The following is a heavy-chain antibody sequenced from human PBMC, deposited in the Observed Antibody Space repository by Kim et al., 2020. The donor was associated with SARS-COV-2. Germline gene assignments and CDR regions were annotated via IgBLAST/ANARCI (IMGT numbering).Heavy chain of an antibody. J-gene: IGHJ4*02. Sequence: GGSLRLSCAASGFTFSSYGMHWVRQAPGKGLEWVAVIWYDGSNKYYADSVKGRFTISRDNSKNTLYLQMNSLRAEDTAVYYCARERLGLLPIDYWGQGTLVTVSS. V-gene: IGHV3-33*08. D-gene: IGHD3-22*01. CDR3: ARERLGLLPIDY. CDR2: IWYDGSNK. CDR1: GFTFSSYG.